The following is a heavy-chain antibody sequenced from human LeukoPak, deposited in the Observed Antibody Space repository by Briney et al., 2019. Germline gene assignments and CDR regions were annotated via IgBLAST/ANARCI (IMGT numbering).Heavy chain of an antibody. V-gene: IGHV3-21*01. J-gene: IGHJ6*03. CDR3: ARDGRGSNNWNQKRRTYYYMDV. D-gene: IGHD1-20*01. Sequence: PGGSLRLSCAASGFTFSSYSMNWVRQAPGKGLEWVSSISSSSNYIYYADSVKGRFTISRDNAKNSLYLLMNSLRAEDTGVYYCARDGRGSNNWNQKRRTYYYMDVWGKGTTVTVSS. CDR2: ISSSSNYI. CDR1: GFTFSSYS.